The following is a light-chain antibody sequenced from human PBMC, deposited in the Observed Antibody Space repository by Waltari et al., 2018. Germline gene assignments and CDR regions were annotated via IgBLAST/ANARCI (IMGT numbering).Light chain of an antibody. Sequence: WYEECPGQAPRALVYKADSQSSGVPDRFSGSVLGNTAALTIEGARADDESQYYWALYIGSGIWVFGGGTKLTVL. CDR2: KAD. J-gene: IGLJ3*02. V-gene: IGLV8-61*01. CDR3: ALYIGSGIWV.